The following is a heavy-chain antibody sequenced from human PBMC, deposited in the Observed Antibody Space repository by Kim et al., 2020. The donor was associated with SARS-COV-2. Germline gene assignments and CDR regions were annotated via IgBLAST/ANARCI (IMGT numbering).Heavy chain of an antibody. Sequence: ASVKVSCKASGYTFTSYYMHWVRQAPGQGLEWMGIINPSGGSTSYAHKFQGRVTMTRDTSTSTVYMELSNLRSEDTAVYYCARGSPVYYDILTGYYRDYWGQGTLVTVSS. V-gene: IGHV1-46*01. J-gene: IGHJ4*02. CDR2: INPSGGST. D-gene: IGHD3-9*01. CDR1: GYTFTSYY. CDR3: ARGSPVYYDILTGYYRDY.